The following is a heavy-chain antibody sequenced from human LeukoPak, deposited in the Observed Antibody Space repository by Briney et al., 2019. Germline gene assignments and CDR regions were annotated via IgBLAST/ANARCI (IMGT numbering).Heavy chain of an antibody. CDR3: TTFGHCSSTSCYSG. CDR1: GFTFSNAW. V-gene: IGHV3-15*01. Sequence: GGSLRLSCAASGFTFSNAWMSWVRQAPGKGLEWVGRIKSKTDGGTTDYAAPVKGRFTISRDDSKNTLYLQMNSPETEDTAVYYCTTFGHCSSTSCYSGWGQGTLVTVSS. CDR2: IKSKTDGGTT. D-gene: IGHD2-2*01. J-gene: IGHJ4*02.